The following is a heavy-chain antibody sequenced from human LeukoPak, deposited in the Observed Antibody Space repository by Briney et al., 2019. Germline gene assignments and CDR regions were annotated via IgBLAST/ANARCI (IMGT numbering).Heavy chain of an antibody. CDR2: IIPIFGTA. D-gene: IGHD7-27*01. J-gene: IGHJ3*02. CDR3: ADDLGRGAFDI. Sequence: RASVKVSCKASGGTFSSYAISWVRQAPGQGLEWMGGIIPIFGTANYAQKFQGRVTITADESTSTAYMELSSLRSEDTAVYYCADDLGRGAFDIWGQGTMVTVSS. CDR1: GGTFSSYA. V-gene: IGHV1-69*13.